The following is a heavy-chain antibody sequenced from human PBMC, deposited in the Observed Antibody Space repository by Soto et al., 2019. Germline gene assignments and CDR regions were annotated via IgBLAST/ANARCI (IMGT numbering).Heavy chain of an antibody. CDR3: ARGSSIAGLYYGMDV. CDR1: GGSISSGGYY. CDR2: NYYSGIT. D-gene: IGHD6-6*01. Sequence: PSETLSLTCTVSGGSISSGGYYWTWIRQHPGKGLEWIGYNYYSGITYYNPSLKSRVTISLDTSKNQFSLKLSSVTAADTAVYYFARGSSIAGLYYGMDVWGQGTLVTVSS. V-gene: IGHV4-31*03. J-gene: IGHJ6*02.